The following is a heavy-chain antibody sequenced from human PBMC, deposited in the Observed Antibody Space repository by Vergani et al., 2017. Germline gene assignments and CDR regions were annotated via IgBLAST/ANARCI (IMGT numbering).Heavy chain of an antibody. V-gene: IGHV1-69*01. J-gene: IGHJ3*02. CDR1: GGTFSSYA. CDR3: ARDRRQNYYDSTGQERDDAFDI. D-gene: IGHD3-22*01. CDR2: IIPIFGTA. Sequence: QVQLVQSGAEVKKPGSSVKVSCKASGGTFSSYAISWVRQAPGPGLEWMGGIIPIFGTANYAQKFQGRVTITADESTSTAYMELSSLRSEDTAVYYCARDRRQNYYDSTGQERDDAFDIWGQGTMVTVSS.